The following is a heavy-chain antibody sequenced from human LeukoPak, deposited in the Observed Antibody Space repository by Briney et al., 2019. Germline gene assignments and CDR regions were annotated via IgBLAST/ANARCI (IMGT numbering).Heavy chain of an antibody. CDR3: ARKARRFRDHTGFDP. J-gene: IGHJ5*02. CDR1: GGSFSGYY. Sequence: SETLSLTCAVYGGSFSGYYWSWIRQPPGKGLEWIGEISHSGSTNYNPSLKSRVTISVDTSKNQFSLKLSSVTAADTAVYYCARKARRFRDHTGFDPWGQGTLVTVSS. CDR2: ISHSGST. V-gene: IGHV4-34*01. D-gene: IGHD3-10*01.